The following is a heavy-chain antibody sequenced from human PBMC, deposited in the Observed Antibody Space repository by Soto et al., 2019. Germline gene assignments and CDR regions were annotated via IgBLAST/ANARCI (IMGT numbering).Heavy chain of an antibody. Sequence: QLQLQESGPGLVKPSETLSLTCTVSGGSISSSSYFWGWIRQPPGKGLEWIGSIYYSGSTYYNPSLTRRVTVSVDTSKTHFSLKLSSVTAADTAVYYCARHPSDFWFDPWGQGTLVTVSS. CDR2: IYYSGST. CDR3: ARHPSDFWFDP. D-gene: IGHD2-21*02. CDR1: GGSISSSSYF. J-gene: IGHJ5*02. V-gene: IGHV4-39*01.